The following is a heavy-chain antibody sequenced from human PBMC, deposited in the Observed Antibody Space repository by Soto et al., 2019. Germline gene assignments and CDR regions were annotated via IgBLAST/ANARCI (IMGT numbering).Heavy chain of an antibody. D-gene: IGHD1-26*01. CDR1: GFTFSQHY. V-gene: IGHV3-72*01. CDR2: SRNKANNYRT. J-gene: IGHJ4*02. CDR3: ARFSGSYTRGLDY. Sequence: EVQLVESGGDLVQPGGSLRLYCAASGFTFSQHYMDWVSQAPGKGLEWVGRSRNKANNYRTEYAASVKGRFTISRDESKNSLYLQMNSLKTEDTAVYYCARFSGSYTRGLDYWGQGTLVTVSS.